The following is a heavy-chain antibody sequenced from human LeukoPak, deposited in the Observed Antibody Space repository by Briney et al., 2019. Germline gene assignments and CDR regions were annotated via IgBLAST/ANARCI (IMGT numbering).Heavy chain of an antibody. CDR2: FYPGDSDT. J-gene: IGHJ4*02. Sequence: GESLRISCKGSGYSSTTCWIGWVRQLPGKGLEWMGIFYPGDSDTKYSPSFQGQVTISADKSISTAYLQWSSLRASDSATYYCARLGRYDNSGYYYAYWGQGIQITVSS. CDR1: GYSSTTCW. CDR3: ARLGRYDNSGYYYAY. D-gene: IGHD3-22*01. V-gene: IGHV5-51*01.